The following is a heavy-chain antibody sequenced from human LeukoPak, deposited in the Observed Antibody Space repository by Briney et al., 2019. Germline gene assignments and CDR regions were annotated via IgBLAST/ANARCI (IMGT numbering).Heavy chain of an antibody. CDR3: AKDLESVYSLDAFDI. V-gene: IGHV3-30*18. CDR2: ISYDGSNK. CDR1: GFTFSSYG. Sequence: PGGSLRLSCAASGFTFSSYGMHWVRQAPGKGLEWVAVISYDGSNKYYVDSVKGRFTISRDNSKNTLYLQMNSLRAEDTAVYYCAKDLESVYSLDAFDIWGQGTMVTVSS. J-gene: IGHJ3*02. D-gene: IGHD1-26*01.